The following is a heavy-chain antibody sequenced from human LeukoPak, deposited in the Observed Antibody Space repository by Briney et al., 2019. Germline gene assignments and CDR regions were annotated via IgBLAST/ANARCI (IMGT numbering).Heavy chain of an antibody. Sequence: SETLSLTCTVSGRSISSGGYYWSWIRQHPGKGLEWIGYIYYSGSTYYNPSLKSRVTISVDTSKTQFSLKRSSVTAADTAVYYCARGARGGFLEWFNWFDPWGQGTLVTVSS. J-gene: IGHJ5*02. CDR1: GRSISSGGYY. V-gene: IGHV4-31*03. CDR3: ARGARGGFLEWFNWFDP. D-gene: IGHD3-3*01. CDR2: IYYSGST.